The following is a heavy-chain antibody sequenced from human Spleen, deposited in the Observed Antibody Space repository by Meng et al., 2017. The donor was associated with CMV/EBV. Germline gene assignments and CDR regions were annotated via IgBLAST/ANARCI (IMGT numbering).Heavy chain of an antibody. J-gene: IGHJ4*02. CDR1: GFTFHDYA. Sequence: GGSLRLSCAASGFTFHDYAMHWVRQAPGKGLEWVSGISWNSDFTAYADSVKGRFTISRDNAKNSLFLQMISLGTEDTAFYYCTKDIEAARLANFDYWGQGTLVTVSS. CDR3: TKDIEAARLANFDY. D-gene: IGHD6-6*01. V-gene: IGHV3-9*01. CDR2: ISWNSDFT.